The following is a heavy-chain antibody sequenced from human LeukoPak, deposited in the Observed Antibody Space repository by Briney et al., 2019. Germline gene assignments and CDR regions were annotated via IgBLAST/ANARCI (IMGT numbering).Heavy chain of an antibody. CDR1: GFTFSDSV. CDR3: TSPAHDFDIWSGYYSL. J-gene: IGHJ4*01. CDR2: IRGKTKSGET. V-gene: IGHV3-73*01. Sequence: GGSLKLSCYVSGFTFSDSVIHWVRHAAGKGLEWVGRIRGKTKSGETAYAASVKGRFTISRDDSKDTAYLQMNSLKPEDTAVYYCTSPAHDFDIWSGYYSLWGHGTQVTVSS. D-gene: IGHD3-3*01.